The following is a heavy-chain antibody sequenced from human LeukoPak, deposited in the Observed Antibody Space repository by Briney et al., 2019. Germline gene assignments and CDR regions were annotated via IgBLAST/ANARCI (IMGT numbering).Heavy chain of an antibody. Sequence: GGSLRLSCAASGFTFSSYAMSWVRQAPGKGLEWVSAISGSGGSTYYADSVKGRFTISRDNSKNTLYLQMNSLRAEDTAVYYCARDPNWNDGNDYWGQGTLVTVSS. CDR2: ISGSGGST. D-gene: IGHD1-20*01. CDR1: GFTFSSYA. V-gene: IGHV3-23*01. J-gene: IGHJ4*02. CDR3: ARDPNWNDGNDY.